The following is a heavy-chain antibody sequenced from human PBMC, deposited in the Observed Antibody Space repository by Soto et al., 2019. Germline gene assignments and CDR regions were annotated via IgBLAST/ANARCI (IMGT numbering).Heavy chain of an antibody. CDR2: IYYSGST. J-gene: IGHJ4*02. CDR1: GGSISSGGYY. D-gene: IGHD3-10*01. CDR3: ARVPRGVADYLDY. V-gene: IGHV4-31*03. Sequence: QVQLQESGPGPVKPSQTLSLTCTVSGGSISSGGYYWSWLRQHPGKGLEWIGYIYYSGSTYYNPSLKSRVTISVDTSKNQFSRKLSSVTAADTAVYYCARVPRGVADYLDYWGQGTLVTVSS.